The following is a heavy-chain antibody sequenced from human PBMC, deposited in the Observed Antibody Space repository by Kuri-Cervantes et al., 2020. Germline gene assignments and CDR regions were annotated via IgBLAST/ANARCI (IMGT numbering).Heavy chain of an antibody. CDR2: INHSGST. CDR1: GGSFSGYY. D-gene: IGHD1-26*01. Sequence: SQTFSLTCAVYGGSFSGYYWSWIRQPPGKGLEWIGEINHSGSTNYNPSLKSRVTISVDTSKNQFSLKLNSVTAADTAVYYCASEGVGTRAPRFDYWGQGTLVTVSS. CDR3: ASEGVGTRAPRFDY. J-gene: IGHJ4*02. V-gene: IGHV4-34*01.